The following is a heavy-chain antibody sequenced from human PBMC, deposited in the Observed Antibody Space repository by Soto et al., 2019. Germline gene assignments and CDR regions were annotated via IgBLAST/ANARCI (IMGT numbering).Heavy chain of an antibody. CDR2: INSDGSST. V-gene: IGHV3-74*01. CDR3: ARDCVMTTVVTPGYFDY. J-gene: IGHJ4*02. CDR1: GFTFSSYW. Sequence: EVQLVESGGGLVQPGGSLRLSCAASGFTFSSYWMHWVRQAPGKGLVWVSRINSDGSSTSYADSVKGRFTISRDNAKNTLYLQMNSLRAEDTAVYYCARDCVMTTVVTPGYFDYWGQGTLVTVSS. D-gene: IGHD4-17*01.